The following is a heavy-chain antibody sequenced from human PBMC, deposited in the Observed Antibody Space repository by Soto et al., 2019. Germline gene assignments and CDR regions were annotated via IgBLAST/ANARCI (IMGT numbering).Heavy chain of an antibody. CDR1: GFSFSDSA. CDR2: IGSKGQNYAT. CDR3: TKYSGTSSAPAA. D-gene: IGHD1-26*01. Sequence: EVQLVESGGGLVQPGGSLKLSCAASGFSFSDSAMHWVRQASGKGLEWVGRIGSKGQNYATTYAASVKGRFIISTDESKNTAHLQMNSLKTEDTVVYYCTKYSGTSSAPAALGQGTLVTVSS. V-gene: IGHV3-73*02. J-gene: IGHJ5*02.